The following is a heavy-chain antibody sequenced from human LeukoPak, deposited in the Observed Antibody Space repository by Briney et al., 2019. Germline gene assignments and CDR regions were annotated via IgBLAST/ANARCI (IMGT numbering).Heavy chain of an antibody. Sequence: SFGNPSPPRTVSCGSLSSSSYYLGGGPPPPREGVGGIGSIYYSGSTYYNPSLKSRVTISVDTSKNQFSLKLSSVTAADTALYYCARVRVSYGYWFDPWGQGTLVTVSS. V-gene: IGHV4-39*07. CDR1: CGSLSSSSYY. D-gene: IGHD5-18*01. J-gene: IGHJ5*02. CDR2: IYYSGST. CDR3: ARVRVSYGYWFDP.